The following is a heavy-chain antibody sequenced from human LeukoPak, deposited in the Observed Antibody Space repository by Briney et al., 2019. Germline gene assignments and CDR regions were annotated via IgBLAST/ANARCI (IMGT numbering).Heavy chain of an antibody. Sequence: SETLSLTCTVSGGSISSGDYYWSWIRQPPGKGLEWIGYIYYSGSTYYNPSLKSRVTISVGTSKNQFSLKLSSVTAADTAVYYCARGARYCSSTSCYKYYFDYWGQGTLVTVSS. D-gene: IGHD2-2*02. V-gene: IGHV4-30-4*08. CDR2: IYYSGST. CDR3: ARGARYCSSTSCYKYYFDY. CDR1: GGSISSGDYY. J-gene: IGHJ4*02.